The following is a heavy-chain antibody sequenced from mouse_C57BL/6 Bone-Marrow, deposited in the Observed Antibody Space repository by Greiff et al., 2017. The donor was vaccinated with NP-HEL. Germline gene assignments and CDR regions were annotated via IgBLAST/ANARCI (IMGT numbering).Heavy chain of an antibody. CDR3: ARGGYYGSSPWFAY. J-gene: IGHJ3*01. D-gene: IGHD1-1*01. CDR2: IYPRSGNT. CDR1: GYTFTSYG. V-gene: IGHV1-81*01. Sequence: QVQLKESGAELARPGASVKLSCKASGYTFTSYGISWVKQRTGQGLEWIGEIYPRSGNTYYNEKFKGKATLTADKSSSTAYMELRSLTSEDSAVYICARGGYYGSSPWFAYWGQGTLVTVSA.